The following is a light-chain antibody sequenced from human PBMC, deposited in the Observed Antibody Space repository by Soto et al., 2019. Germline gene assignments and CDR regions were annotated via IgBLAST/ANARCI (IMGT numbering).Light chain of an antibody. Sequence: VVTQAPATLSVSPGERATLSCRASQIINNNVAWYQLKDGQVPRLVIYGASTRATDIPARFSGSGSGTEFTLTISSLQSEDFAEYHCQQYNNCPQTFGQGTKVDIK. CDR2: GAS. J-gene: IGKJ1*01. V-gene: IGKV3-15*01. CDR1: QIINNN. CDR3: QQYNNCPQT.